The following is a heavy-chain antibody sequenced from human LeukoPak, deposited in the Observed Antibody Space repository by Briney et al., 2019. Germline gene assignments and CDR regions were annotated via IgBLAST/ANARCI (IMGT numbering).Heavy chain of an antibody. CDR3: ARDRSLFYYDSRDSF. D-gene: IGHD3-22*01. CDR1: GFTFSSYW. V-gene: IGHV3-74*01. Sequence: GGSLRLSCAASGFTFSSYWMHWVRQAPGKGLVWVSRITSDGNNTSYADFVKGRFTNSRDNAKNTLYLQMNSLRAEDTAVYYCARDRSLFYYDSRDSFWGQGTMVTVSS. CDR2: ITSDGNNT. J-gene: IGHJ3*01.